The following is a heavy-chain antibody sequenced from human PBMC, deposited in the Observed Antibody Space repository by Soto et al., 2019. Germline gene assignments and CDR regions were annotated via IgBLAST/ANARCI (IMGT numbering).Heavy chain of an antibody. CDR2: INTYNGNT. D-gene: IGHD2-15*01. CDR3: ARDRGYCSGGSCSSDWFDP. V-gene: IGHV1-18*01. J-gene: IGHJ5*02. Sequence: QVQLVQSGAEVKKPGASVKVSCKASGYTFTSYAITWVRQAPGQGLEWMGWINTYNGNTNYVQKLQGRVTMTTDTSTSTAYMELRILRSDDTAVYYCARDRGYCSGGSCSSDWFDPWGQGTLVTVSS. CDR1: GYTFTSYA.